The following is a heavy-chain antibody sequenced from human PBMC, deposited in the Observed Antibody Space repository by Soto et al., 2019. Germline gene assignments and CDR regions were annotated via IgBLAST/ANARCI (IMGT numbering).Heavy chain of an antibody. D-gene: IGHD5-12*01. V-gene: IGHV1-69*02. CDR1: GGTFSSYT. CDR3: ARAAGGGGSFDY. CDR2: IIPILGIA. Sequence: QVQLVQSGAEVKKPGSSVKVSCKASGGTFSSYTISWVRQAPGQGLEWMGRIIPILGIANYAQKFQGRVTITADKSTSQAYMELSSLRSEDPAVYYCARAAGGGGSFDYWGQGTLVTVSS. J-gene: IGHJ4*02.